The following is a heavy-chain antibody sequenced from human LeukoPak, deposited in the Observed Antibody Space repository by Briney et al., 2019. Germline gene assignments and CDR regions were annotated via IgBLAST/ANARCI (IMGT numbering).Heavy chain of an antibody. D-gene: IGHD3-9*01. Sequence: ASVQVSCKASGYTFTSYDINWVRQATGQGLEWMGWMNPNSGNTGYAQKFQGRVTMTRNTSISTAYMELSSLRSEDTAVYYCARGIVHYDILTGYYTFSLLFDYWGQGTLVTVSS. CDR2: MNPNSGNT. CDR1: GYTFTSYD. V-gene: IGHV1-8*01. J-gene: IGHJ4*02. CDR3: ARGIVHYDILTGYYTFSLLFDY.